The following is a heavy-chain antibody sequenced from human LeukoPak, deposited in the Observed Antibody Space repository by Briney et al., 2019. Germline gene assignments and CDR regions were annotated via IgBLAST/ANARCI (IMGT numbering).Heavy chain of an antibody. V-gene: IGHV1-69*01. Sequence: IIPIFGTANYAQKFQGRVTITADESTSTAYMELSSLGSEDTALYYCARGPYYDSSGYNWFDPWGQGTLVTVSS. J-gene: IGHJ5*02. CDR2: IIPIFGTA. CDR3: ARGPYYDSSGYNWFDP. D-gene: IGHD3-22*01.